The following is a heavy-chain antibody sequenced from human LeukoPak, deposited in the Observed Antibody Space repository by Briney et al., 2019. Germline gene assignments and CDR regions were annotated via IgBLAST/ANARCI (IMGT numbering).Heavy chain of an antibody. D-gene: IGHD1-26*01. V-gene: IGHV3-30*18. Sequence: GRSLRLSCAASGFTFSSYGMHWVRQAPGKGLEWVAVISYDGSNKYYADSVKGRFTIPRDNSKNTLYLQMNSLRAEDTAVYYCAKDNGGGSYFDYWGQGTLVTVSS. J-gene: IGHJ4*02. CDR1: GFTFSSYG. CDR2: ISYDGSNK. CDR3: AKDNGGGSYFDY.